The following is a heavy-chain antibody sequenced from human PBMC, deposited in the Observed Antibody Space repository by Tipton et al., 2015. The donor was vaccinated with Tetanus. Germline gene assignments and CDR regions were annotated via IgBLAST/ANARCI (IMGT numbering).Heavy chain of an antibody. J-gene: IGHJ6*02. CDR1: GDSVSSNCAA. CDR2: TYYRSKWFN. V-gene: IGHV6-1*01. Sequence: GLVKPSQTLSLTCVISGDSVSSNCAAWNWIRQSPSRGFEWLGRTYYRSKWFNDYALSVESRITINPDTSKNQLSLQLNSVTPGDTAVYYCARARYCCGGSYYYGLDVWGQGTTVTVSS. CDR3: ARARYCCGGSYYYGLDV. D-gene: IGHD2-15*01.